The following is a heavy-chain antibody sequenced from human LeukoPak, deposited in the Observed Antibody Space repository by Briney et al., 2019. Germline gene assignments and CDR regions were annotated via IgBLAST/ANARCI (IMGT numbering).Heavy chain of an antibody. V-gene: IGHV3-21*01. CDR1: GFTFSSYS. D-gene: IGHD6-6*01. CDR3: AREESSSSGYYFDY. CDR2: ISSSGSYI. J-gene: IGHJ4*02. Sequence: GGSLRLSCAASGFTFSSYSMNWVRQAPGKGLEWVSSISSSGSYIYYAGSVKGRFTISRDNAKNSLYLQMNSLRAEDTAVYYCAREESSSSGYYFDYWGQGTLVTVSS.